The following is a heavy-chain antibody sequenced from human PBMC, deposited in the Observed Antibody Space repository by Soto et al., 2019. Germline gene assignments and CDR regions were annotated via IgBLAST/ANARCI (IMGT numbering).Heavy chain of an antibody. CDR2: ISAYNGNT. CDR3: AIAVIGIAAAGYGMDV. CDR1: GYTFTSYG. Sequence: ASVKVSCKASGYTFTSYGISWVRQAPGQGLEWMGWISAYNGNTNYAQKLQGRVTMTTDTSTSTAYMELRSLRSDDTAVYYCAIAVIGIAAAGYGMDVWGQGTTVTVSS. J-gene: IGHJ6*02. V-gene: IGHV1-18*01. D-gene: IGHD6-13*01.